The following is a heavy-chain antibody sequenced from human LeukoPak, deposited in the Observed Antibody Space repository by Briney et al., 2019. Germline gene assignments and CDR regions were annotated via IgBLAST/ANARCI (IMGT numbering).Heavy chain of an antibody. V-gene: IGHV4-59*01. CDR1: GGSISSYY. CDR2: IYYSGST. D-gene: IGHD3-22*01. Sequence: SETLSLTCTVSGGSISSYYWSWIRQPPGKGLGWIGYIYYSGSTNYNPSLKSRVTISVDTSKNQFSLKLSSVTAADTAVYYCARDLNYYDSSGYPGDDAFDIWGQGTMVTVSS. CDR3: ARDLNYYDSSGYPGDDAFDI. J-gene: IGHJ3*02.